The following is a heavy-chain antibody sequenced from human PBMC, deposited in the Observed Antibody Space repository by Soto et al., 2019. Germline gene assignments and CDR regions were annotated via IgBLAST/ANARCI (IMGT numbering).Heavy chain of an antibody. CDR3: ARSREIIASAGSFDY. CDR1: GFTFSSHV. D-gene: IGHD6-25*01. J-gene: IGHJ4*02. CDR2: ISTGGGST. V-gene: IGHV3-23*01. Sequence: EVQLLESGGGLVQPGGSLRLSCAASGFTFSSHVMSWVRQAPGKRLEWVSGISTGGGSTDYADSVKGRFTISRDNSKNTLHLQMKSLRAEDTAVYYCARSREIIASAGSFDYWGQGTLVTVSS.